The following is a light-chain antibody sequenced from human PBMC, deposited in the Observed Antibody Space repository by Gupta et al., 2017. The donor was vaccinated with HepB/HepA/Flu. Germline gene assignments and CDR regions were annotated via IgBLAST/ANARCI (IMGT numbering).Light chain of an antibody. J-gene: IGKJ2*04. CDR1: QSLLHSDGKTY. Sequence: IVMTQTPLSLSVTPGQPASMSCKSSQSLLHSDGKTYLHWYLQKPGQPPQLLIYDLSNRGSGVPDRFSVSGAGTDFTLKISRVEAEDVGVYYCRQSLQYPRSFGQGTKLEIK. CDR3: RQSLQYPRS. V-gene: IGKV2D-29*01. CDR2: DLS.